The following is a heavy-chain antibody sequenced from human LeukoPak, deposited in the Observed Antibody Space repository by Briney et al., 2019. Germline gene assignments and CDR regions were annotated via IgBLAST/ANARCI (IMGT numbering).Heavy chain of an antibody. CDR3: ARQTRYYYHGSGYREIDY. Sequence: GESLKISCKGSGYSFSNYWIGWVRQMPGKGLEWMGIMIPGDSDTRYSPSFQGQVTISADKSISTAYLQWRSLKASDTAMYYCARQTRYYYHGSGYREIDYWGQGTLVTVSS. V-gene: IGHV5-51*01. CDR1: GYSFSNYW. D-gene: IGHD3-22*01. CDR2: MIPGDSDT. J-gene: IGHJ4*02.